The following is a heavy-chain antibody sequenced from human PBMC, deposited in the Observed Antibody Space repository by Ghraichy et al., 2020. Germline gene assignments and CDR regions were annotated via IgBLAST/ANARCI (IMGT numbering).Heavy chain of an antibody. V-gene: IGHV4-39*01. CDR2: IYYSGST. CDR1: GGSISSSSYY. J-gene: IGHJ4*02. D-gene: IGHD5-24*01. CDR3: ARWAIQLPTN. Sequence: SETLSLTCTVSGGSISSSSYYWGWIRQPPGKGLEWIGSIYYSGSTYYNPSLKSRVTISVDTSKNQFSLKLSSVTAADTAVYYCARWAIQLPTNWGQGTLVTVSS.